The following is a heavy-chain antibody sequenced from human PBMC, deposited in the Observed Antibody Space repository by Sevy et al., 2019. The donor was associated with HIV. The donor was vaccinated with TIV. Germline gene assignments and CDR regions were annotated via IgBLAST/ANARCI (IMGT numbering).Heavy chain of an antibody. V-gene: IGHV1-46*03. Sequence: ASVKVSCKASGYTFTNYYMHWVRQAPGQGLEWMGIIKPSDVSTVYAQKFQGRVTMTRDTSTSTVYMELSSLRSDDTAVYYCGRTSPGGGFDYWGQGALVTVSS. J-gene: IGHJ4*02. CDR1: GYTFTNYY. CDR3: GRTSPGGGFDY. CDR2: IKPSDVST. D-gene: IGHD1-26*01.